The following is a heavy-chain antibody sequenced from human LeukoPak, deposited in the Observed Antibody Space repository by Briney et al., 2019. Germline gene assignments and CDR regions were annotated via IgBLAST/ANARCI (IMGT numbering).Heavy chain of an antibody. CDR2: ISPIFGTA. Sequence: SVKVSCKASGGTFSSYAISWVRQAPGQGLEWMGGISPIFGTANYAQKFQGRVTITADESTSTAYMELSSLRSEDTAVYYCASKYCSSTSCYTHYYYMDVWGKGTTVTVSS. J-gene: IGHJ6*03. D-gene: IGHD2-2*02. V-gene: IGHV1-69*13. CDR3: ASKYCSSTSCYTHYYYMDV. CDR1: GGTFSSYA.